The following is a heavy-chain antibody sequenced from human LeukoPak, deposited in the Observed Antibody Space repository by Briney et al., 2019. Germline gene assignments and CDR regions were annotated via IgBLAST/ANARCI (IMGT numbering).Heavy chain of an antibody. Sequence: PGRSLRLTCAASGFTFTTYAMSRFRHPHPKKLQWVSAIIHTGGSTYYTPSVKGRFTISIDNSQNRLYLQMNSRRAECTAVYCCAKSVPDFWSGFFEYWGQGTLFTVSS. CDR1: GFTFTTYA. CDR2: IIHTGGST. D-gene: IGHD3-3*01. V-gene: IGHV3-23*01. J-gene: IGHJ4*02. CDR3: AKSVPDFWSGFFEY.